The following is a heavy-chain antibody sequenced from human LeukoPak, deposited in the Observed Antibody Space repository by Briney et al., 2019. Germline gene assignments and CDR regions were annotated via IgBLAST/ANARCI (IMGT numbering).Heavy chain of an antibody. CDR3: ARRDSSSSWYYFDY. J-gene: IGHJ4*02. D-gene: IGHD6-13*01. CDR1: GFTFSSYW. V-gene: IGHV3-7*01. Sequence: PGGSLRLSCAASGFTFSSYWMSWVRQAPGKGLEWVANIKQDGSEKYYVDSVKGRFTISRDNAKNSLYLQMNSLRAEDTAVYYCARRDSSSSWYYFDYWGQGTLVTVSS. CDR2: IKQDGSEK.